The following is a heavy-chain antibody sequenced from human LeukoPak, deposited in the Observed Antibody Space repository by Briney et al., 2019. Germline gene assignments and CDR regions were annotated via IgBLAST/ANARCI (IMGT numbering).Heavy chain of an antibody. V-gene: IGHV3-74*01. J-gene: IGHJ4*02. Sequence: GGSLRLSCAASGRYWMHWVRQAPGKGLVWVSHINSDGSWTSYADSVKGRFTISKDNAKNSLSLQMNNLRVEDTAVYYCARAGSHWHYVYWGQGTVVTVSS. CDR2: INSDGSWT. CDR1: GRYW. CDR3: ARAGSHWHYVY. D-gene: IGHD3-10*01.